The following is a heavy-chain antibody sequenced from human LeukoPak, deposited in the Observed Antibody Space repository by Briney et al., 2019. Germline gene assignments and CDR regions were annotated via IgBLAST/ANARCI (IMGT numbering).Heavy chain of an antibody. V-gene: IGHV4-59*08. J-gene: IGHJ4*02. Sequence: SETLSLTCTVSGGSISSYYWSWIRQPPGKGLEWIGSIYYSGNTHYNPSLKSRVTISVDTSKNQFSLRLRSVTATDTAMYYCARQTGSGLFTLPGGQGTLVTVSS. CDR1: GGSISSYY. CDR2: IYYSGNT. D-gene: IGHD3/OR15-3a*01. CDR3: ARQTGSGLFTLP.